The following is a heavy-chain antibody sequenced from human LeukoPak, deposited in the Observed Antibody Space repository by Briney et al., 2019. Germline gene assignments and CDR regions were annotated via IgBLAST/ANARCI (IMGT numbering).Heavy chain of an antibody. D-gene: IGHD3-10*01. V-gene: IGHV1-18*01. J-gene: IGHJ4*02. CDR1: GYTFTSYG. CDR3: ARDLSGWFGGLPDY. Sequence: GASVKVSCKASGYTFTSYGISWVRQAPGQGLEWMGWISAYNGNINYAQKLQGRVTMTTDTSTSTAYMELRSLRSDDTAVYYCARDLSGWFGGLPDYWGQGTLVTVSS. CDR2: ISAYNGNI.